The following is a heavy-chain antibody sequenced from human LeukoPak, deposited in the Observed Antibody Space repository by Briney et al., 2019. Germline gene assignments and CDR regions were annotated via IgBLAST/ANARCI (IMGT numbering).Heavy chain of an antibody. CDR3: ARDTRGYEGYYTDV. CDR1: GGSISSSSYY. J-gene: IGHJ6*03. V-gene: IGHV4-39*07. Sequence: SETLSLTCTVSGGSISSSSYYWGWIRQPPGKGLEWIGSIYYSGSTYYNPSLKSRVTISVDTSKNQFSLKLSSVTAADTAVYYCARDTRGYEGYYTDVWANGPPHTV. D-gene: IGHD5-12*01. CDR2: IYYSGST.